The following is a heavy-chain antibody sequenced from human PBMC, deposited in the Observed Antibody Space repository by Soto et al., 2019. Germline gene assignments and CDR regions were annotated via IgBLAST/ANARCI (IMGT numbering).Heavy chain of an antibody. J-gene: IGHJ4*02. CDR3: AKVVSDGDIDY. CDR2: IYYTGST. CDR1: GVSINNYY. Sequence: SETLSLTCTVSGVSINNYYWTWIRQPPGKRLEWIGAIYYTGSTTYNPSLRSRVTFSVETSKNQFSVSLTSVTAADAAVYFCAKVVSDGDIDYWGQGTPVTVAS. V-gene: IGHV4-59*01.